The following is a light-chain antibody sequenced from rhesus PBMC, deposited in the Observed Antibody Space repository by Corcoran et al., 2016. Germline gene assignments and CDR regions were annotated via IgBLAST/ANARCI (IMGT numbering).Light chain of an antibody. CDR2: DAS. J-gene: IGKJ1*01. CDR3: LQHNSYPRT. CDR1: QGISSY. Sequence: DIQMTQSPSSLSASVGDTVTITCRASQGISSYLNWFQQKPGKAPKLLIYDASSLESGVPSRFSGRGSGTDCTITISSLQPEDFAAYYCLQHNSYPRTFGQGTKVEIK. V-gene: IGKV1-28*03.